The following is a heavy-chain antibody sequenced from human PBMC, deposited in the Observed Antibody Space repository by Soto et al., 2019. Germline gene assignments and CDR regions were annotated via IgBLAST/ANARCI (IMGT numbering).Heavy chain of an antibody. CDR3: ITVGFVVTHYYGSGELLDY. CDR2: IKSKTDGGTT. CDR1: GFTFSNAW. D-gene: IGHD3-10*01. V-gene: IGHV3-15*01. J-gene: IGHJ4*02. Sequence: EVQLVESGGGLVKPGGSLRLSCAASGFTFSNAWMSWVRQTPGKGLEWVGRIKSKTDGGTTDYAAPVKGRFTISRDDSKNTLNLQMNSLKTEDTAVYYCITVGFVVTHYYGSGELLDYWGQGTLVTVSS.